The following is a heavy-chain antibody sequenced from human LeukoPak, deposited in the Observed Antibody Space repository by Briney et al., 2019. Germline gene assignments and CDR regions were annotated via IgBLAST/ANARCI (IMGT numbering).Heavy chain of an antibody. D-gene: IGHD1-26*01. CDR1: GFTFSDYY. J-gene: IGHJ4*02. CDR3: ARAPYSGNYYGEY. V-gene: IGHV3-11*04. Sequence: GGSLRLSCAASGFTFSDYYMSWIRQAPGKGLEWVSYISSSGSTIYYADSVQGRFTISRDNAKNSLYLQMNSLRAEDTAVYFCARAPYSGNYYGEYWGQGALVTVSS. CDR2: ISSSGSTI.